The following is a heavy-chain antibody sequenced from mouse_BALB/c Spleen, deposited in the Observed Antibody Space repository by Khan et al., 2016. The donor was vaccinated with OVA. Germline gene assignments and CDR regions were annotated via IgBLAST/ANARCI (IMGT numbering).Heavy chain of an antibody. CDR1: GYSFTTYY. Sequence: VQLQQSGPELMKPGASVKISCKASGYSFTTYYIHWVKQSHGKSLEWIGYIDPFNGSTTYTQKFKGKATLTVDKSSRTAYMHLSSLTSEDSAVYYCARHGTSSWFAYWGQGTLVTVSA. J-gene: IGHJ3*01. CDR2: IDPFNGST. D-gene: IGHD1-1*01. CDR3: ARHGTSSWFAY. V-gene: IGHV1S135*01.